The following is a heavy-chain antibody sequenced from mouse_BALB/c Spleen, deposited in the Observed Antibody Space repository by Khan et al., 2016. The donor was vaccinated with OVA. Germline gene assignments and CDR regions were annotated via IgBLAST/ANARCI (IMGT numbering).Heavy chain of an antibody. J-gene: IGHJ3*01. CDR1: GDSITTGY. D-gene: IGHD2-14*01. V-gene: IGHV3-8*02. CDR3: ARSTYRYAFVY. CDR2: IIYTGYT. Sequence: EVQLQESGPSLVKPSQTLSLTCSVTGDSITTGYWNWIRKFPGNKLEYMGYIIYTGYTYFNPSLKSRISITRHISNNQYYLQLNSVTDEDTATYYCARSTYRYAFVYWGQGTLVTVSA.